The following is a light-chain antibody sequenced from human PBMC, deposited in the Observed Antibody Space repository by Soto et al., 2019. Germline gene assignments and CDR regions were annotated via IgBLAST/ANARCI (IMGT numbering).Light chain of an antibody. Sequence: DIQMTQSPSSLSASVGDRVTITCRASQNIRNYLNWYQQRPGKTPKVLIYDASSLESGVPSRFSGSGSGTEFTLTISSLQPDDFATYYCQQYNSYWTFGQGTKVEIK. CDR1: QNIRNY. CDR3: QQYNSYWT. CDR2: DAS. V-gene: IGKV1-5*01. J-gene: IGKJ1*01.